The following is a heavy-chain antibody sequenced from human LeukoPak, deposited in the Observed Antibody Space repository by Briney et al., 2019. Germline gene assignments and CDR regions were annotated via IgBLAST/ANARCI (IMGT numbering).Heavy chain of an antibody. D-gene: IGHD6-19*01. CDR3: ARGPSPYAVAGIFDY. V-gene: IGHV1-69*05. Sequence: GGSLRLSCAASGFTFSSYAISWVRQAPGQGLEWMGGIIPIFGTANYAQKFQGRVTITTDESTSTAYMELSSLRSEDTAVYYCARGPSPYAVAGIFDYWGQGTLVTVSS. CDR1: GFTFSSYA. J-gene: IGHJ4*02. CDR2: IIPIFGTA.